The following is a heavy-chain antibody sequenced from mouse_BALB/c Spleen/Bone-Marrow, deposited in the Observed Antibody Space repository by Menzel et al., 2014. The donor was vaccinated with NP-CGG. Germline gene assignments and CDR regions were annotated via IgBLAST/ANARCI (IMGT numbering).Heavy chain of an antibody. CDR1: GFNIKDTY. V-gene: IGHV14-3*02. J-gene: IGHJ1*01. CDR2: IDPAIFT. CDR3: ASYRYGWYFDV. Sequence: EVKLMESGAELVKPGASVKLSCTASGFNIKDTYLHWVKQRPEQGLDWIGRIDPAIFTKYDPKFQGKAIITADTSSNTAYLRLSSLTSEDTAVYYCASYRYGWYFDVWGAGTTVTVSS. D-gene: IGHD2-14*01.